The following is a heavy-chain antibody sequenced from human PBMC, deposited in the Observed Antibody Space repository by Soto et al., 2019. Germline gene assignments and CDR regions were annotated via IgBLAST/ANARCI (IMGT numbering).Heavy chain of an antibody. CDR3: AKDPTSRVYYYYYYMDV. CDR1: GFTFSSYA. V-gene: IGHV3-23*01. CDR2: VSGSGDST. Sequence: EVELLESGGGLVQPGGSLRLSCAASGFTFSSYAMSWVRQGPGKGLEWVSSVSGSGDSTYYADSVKGRFTVSRDNSKNTLYLQMNSLRAADTAVYYCAKDPTSRVYYYYYYMDVWGKGTTVTVSS. J-gene: IGHJ6*03. D-gene: IGHD1-26*01.